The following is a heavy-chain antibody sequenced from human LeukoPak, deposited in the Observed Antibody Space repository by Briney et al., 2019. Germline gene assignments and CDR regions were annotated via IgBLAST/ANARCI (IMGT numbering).Heavy chain of an antibody. CDR2: ISSSGSTI. V-gene: IGHV3-48*03. CDR3: ARVGYYDILTGYYRRDAFDI. D-gene: IGHD3-9*01. CDR1: GFTFSSYE. Sequence: PGGSLRLSCAASGFTFSSYEMSWVRQAPGKGLEWVSYISSSGSTIYYADSVKGRFTISRDNAKNSLYLQMNSLRAEDTAVYYCARVGYYDILTGYYRRDAFDIWGQGTMVTVSS. J-gene: IGHJ3*02.